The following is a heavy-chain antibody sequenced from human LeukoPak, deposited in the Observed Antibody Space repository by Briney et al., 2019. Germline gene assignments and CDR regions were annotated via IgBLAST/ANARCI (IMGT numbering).Heavy chain of an antibody. J-gene: IGHJ4*02. CDR2: ISGTGYNT. CDR1: GFTFRNCA. CDR3: AKHVSGSLFYFDY. V-gene: IGHV3-23*01. Sequence: GGSLRLSCAASGFTFRNCAMSWVRQAPGKGLDWVSGISGTGYNTYYADSVKGRFTISRDNSKNTLYLQMNSLGAEDTAVYYCAKHVSGSLFYFDYWGQRTLVTVSS. D-gene: IGHD3-10*01.